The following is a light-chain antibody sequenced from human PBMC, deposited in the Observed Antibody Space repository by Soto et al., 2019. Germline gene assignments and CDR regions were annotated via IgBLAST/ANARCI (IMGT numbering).Light chain of an antibody. CDR1: QSINSY. Sequence: DIQMTQSPSSLSASVGDRVTITCRASQSINSYLNWYQQRPGEAPKLLIYTASTLQSGVPSRFSGSGSGTDFTLTISSLQPEDFATYYCQESYSFPRTFGQGTKVEIK. V-gene: IGKV1-39*01. J-gene: IGKJ1*01. CDR2: TAS. CDR3: QESYSFPRT.